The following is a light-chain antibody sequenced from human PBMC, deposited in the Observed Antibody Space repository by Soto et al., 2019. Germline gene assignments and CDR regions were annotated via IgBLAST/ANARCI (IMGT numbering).Light chain of an antibody. Sequence: QSALTQPASVSGSPGQSITISCTGTSSDVGGYNYVSWYQQHPGKAPKLMIYDVSNRPSGVSNRFSGSKSGNTASLTISGLQAEDEADCYCSSYTSSSTGVVFGGGTKLTVL. CDR3: SSYTSSSTGVV. J-gene: IGLJ2*01. CDR1: SSDVGGYNY. V-gene: IGLV2-14*01. CDR2: DVS.